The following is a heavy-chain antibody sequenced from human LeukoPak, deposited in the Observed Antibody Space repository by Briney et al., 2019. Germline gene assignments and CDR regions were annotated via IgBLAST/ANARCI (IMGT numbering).Heavy chain of an antibody. J-gene: IGHJ5*02. D-gene: IGHD6-13*01. CDR1: GYSISSAYY. V-gene: IGHV4-38-2*02. CDR3: ARAYSSSWYWNWFDP. CDR2: FYHSGST. Sequence: SETLSLTCTVSGYSISSAYYWGWIRQSPGKGLEWIGSFYHSGSTYYNPSLKSRVTISVDTSKNQFSLKVSSVNAADTAVYYCARAYSSSWYWNWFDPWGQGTLVTVSS.